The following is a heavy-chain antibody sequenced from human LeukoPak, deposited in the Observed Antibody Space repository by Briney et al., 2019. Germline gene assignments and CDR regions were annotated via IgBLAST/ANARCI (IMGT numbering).Heavy chain of an antibody. J-gene: IGHJ6*03. CDR3: AKDNHRGYGSRKKGYYMDV. D-gene: IGHD3-10*01. CDR2: ISWDGGST. CDR1: GFTFDDYA. Sequence: PGGSLRLSCAASGFTFDDYAMHWVRQAPGKGLEWVSLISWDGGSTYYADSVKGRFTISRDNSKNSLYLQMNSLRAEDTALYYCAKDNHRGYGSRKKGYYMDVWGKGTTVTVSS. V-gene: IGHV3-43D*03.